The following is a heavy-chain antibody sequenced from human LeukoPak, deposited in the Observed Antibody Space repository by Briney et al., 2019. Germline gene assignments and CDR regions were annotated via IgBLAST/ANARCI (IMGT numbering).Heavy chain of an antibody. CDR1: GYSISSGYY. J-gene: IGHJ3*02. CDR3: IIWRAARPHAFDI. Sequence: SETLSLTCAVSGYSISSGYYWGWIRQPPGKGLEWIGSIYYSGSTYYNPSLKSRVTISVDTSKNQFSLKLSSVTAADTAVYYCIIWRAARPHAFDIWGQGTMVTVSS. V-gene: IGHV4-38-2*01. CDR2: IYYSGST. D-gene: IGHD6-6*01.